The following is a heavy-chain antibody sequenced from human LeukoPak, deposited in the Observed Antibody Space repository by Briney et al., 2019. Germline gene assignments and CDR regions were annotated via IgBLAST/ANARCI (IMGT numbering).Heavy chain of an antibody. CDR1: GFTFSSYW. Sequence: GGSLRLSCAASGFTFSSYWMSWVRQAPGKGLEWVANIKQDGSEKYYVDSVKGRFTISRDNAKNSLYLQMNSLRAEDTAVYYCARMVRGLYVGAPIYWGQGTLVTVSS. D-gene: IGHD3-10*01. V-gene: IGHV3-7*01. CDR2: IKQDGSEK. CDR3: ARMVRGLYVGAPIY. J-gene: IGHJ4*02.